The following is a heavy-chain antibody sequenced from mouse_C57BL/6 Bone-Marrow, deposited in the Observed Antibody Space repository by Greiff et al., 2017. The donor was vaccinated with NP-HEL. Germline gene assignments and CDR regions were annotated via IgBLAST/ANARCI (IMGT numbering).Heavy chain of an antibody. CDR2: IYPGSGST. Sequence: QVQLQQSGAELVKPGASVKMSCKASGYTFTSYWITWVKQRPGQGLEWIGDIYPGSGSTNYNEKFKSKATLTVDTSSSTAYMQLSSLTSEDSAVYYCARPHYYGSSGYFDVWGTGTTVTVSS. J-gene: IGHJ1*03. V-gene: IGHV1-55*01. CDR1: GYTFTSYW. CDR3: ARPHYYGSSGYFDV. D-gene: IGHD1-1*01.